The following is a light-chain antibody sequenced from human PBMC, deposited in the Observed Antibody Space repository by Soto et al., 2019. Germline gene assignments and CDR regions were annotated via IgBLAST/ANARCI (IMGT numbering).Light chain of an antibody. CDR3: QHRHSYPIT. J-gene: IGKJ5*01. V-gene: IGKV1-9*01. CDR2: TAS. CDR1: QGISAY. Sequence: DIQLTQSPSFLSASVGDRVTITCRASQGISAYLAWYQQKPGKAPKLLIHTASTLQSGVPTRFSGSGSGTEFTLTISSLQPEDFATYYCQHRHSYPITFGQGTRLDI.